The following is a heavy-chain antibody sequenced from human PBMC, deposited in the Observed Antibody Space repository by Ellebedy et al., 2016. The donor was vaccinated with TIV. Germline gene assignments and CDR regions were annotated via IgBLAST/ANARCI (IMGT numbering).Heavy chain of an antibody. CDR2: IIPIFGTA. D-gene: IGHD3-10*01. Sequence: ASVKVSCKASGGTFSSYAISWVRQAPGQGLAWMGGIIPIFGTANYAQKFQGRVTITADESTSTAYMELSSLRSEDTAVYDCARASPDPMVRGEIDYYYYGMDVWGQGTTVTVSS. CDR3: ARASPDPMVRGEIDYYYYGMDV. CDR1: GGTFSSYA. V-gene: IGHV1-69*13. J-gene: IGHJ6*02.